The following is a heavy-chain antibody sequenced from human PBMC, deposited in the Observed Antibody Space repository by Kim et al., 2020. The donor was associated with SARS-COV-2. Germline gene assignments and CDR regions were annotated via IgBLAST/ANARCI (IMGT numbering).Heavy chain of an antibody. D-gene: IGHD4-17*01. CDR2: T. V-gene: IGHV3-53*04. Sequence: TYYADSVKGRFTISRHNSKNTLYLQMNSLRAEDTAVYYCARGDYVRGFDYWGQGTLVTVSS. CDR3: ARGDYVRGFDY. J-gene: IGHJ4*02.